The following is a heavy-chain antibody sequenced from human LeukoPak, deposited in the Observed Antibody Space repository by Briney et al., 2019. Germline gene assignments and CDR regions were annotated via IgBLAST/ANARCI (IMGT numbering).Heavy chain of an antibody. CDR1: GYTFTSYA. J-gene: IGHJ4*02. CDR2: INAANGNT. CDR3: ARAYDSGCNY. Sequence: ASVKVSCTASGYTFTSYAIHWVRQAPGQRLEWMGLINAANGNTRYSQTFQDRATITRDTSASTAYMELSSLRSEDTAVYYCARAYDSGCNYWGQGTLVTVSS. V-gene: IGHV1-3*01. D-gene: IGHD6-19*01.